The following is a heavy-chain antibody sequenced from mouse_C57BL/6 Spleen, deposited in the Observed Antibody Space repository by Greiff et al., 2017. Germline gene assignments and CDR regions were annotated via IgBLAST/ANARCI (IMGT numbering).Heavy chain of an antibody. D-gene: IGHD1-1*01. V-gene: IGHV1-69*01. CDR3: ASGYGSGYFAY. CDR1: GYTFTSYW. J-gene: IGHJ3*01. Sequence: VQLQQPGAELVMPGASVKLSCKASGYTFTSYWMHWVKQRPGQGLEWIGEIDPSDSYTNYNQKFKGKSTLTVDKSSSTAYMQLSSLTSEDSAVYDCASGYGSGYFAYWGQGTLVTVSA. CDR2: IDPSDSYT.